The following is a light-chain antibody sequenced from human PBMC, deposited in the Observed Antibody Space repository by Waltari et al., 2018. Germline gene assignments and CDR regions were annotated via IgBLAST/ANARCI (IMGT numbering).Light chain of an antibody. CDR1: ALPKKY. V-gene: IGLV3-10*01. Sequence: SYELTQPPSVSVSPGQTARITCSGDALPKKYAYGYQQKSGQAPVLVIYEDRKRPSGIPERFAGSSAGTTATWTVSGAQVDDEADYYCSSTDSSSKVFGGGTKLTVL. CDR3: SSTDSSSKV. CDR2: EDR. J-gene: IGLJ2*01.